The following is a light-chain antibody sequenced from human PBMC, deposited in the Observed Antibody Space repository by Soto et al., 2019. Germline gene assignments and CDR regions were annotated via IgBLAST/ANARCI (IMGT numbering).Light chain of an antibody. V-gene: IGLV2-8*01. J-gene: IGLJ1*01. Sequence: QSVLTQPPSASGSPGQSVTISCTGTSSDVGRYNYISWYQQRPGKAPKLIIYEVCKRPSGVPDRLSGFKYGNTASLTISGLQAEDEADYYCSSYAGNSRYVFGTGTKVTVL. CDR1: SSDVGRYNY. CDR2: EVC. CDR3: SSYAGNSRYV.